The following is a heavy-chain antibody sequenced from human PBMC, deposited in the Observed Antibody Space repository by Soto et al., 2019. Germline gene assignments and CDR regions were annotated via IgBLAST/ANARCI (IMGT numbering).Heavy chain of an antibody. D-gene: IGHD2-21*02. V-gene: IGHV3-74*01. CDR3: ARGGDPDY. CDR1: GFSFDYYW. CDR2: LQTDGSHP. Sequence: EVQLVESGGDLVQPGGSLRLSCVASGFSFDYYWMHWVRQAPGEGLMWVSRLQTDGSHPAYADSVKGRFTISRDNAKNTLFLQMNNLRAEDTAVYYCARGGDPDYWGQGTLVTVSS. J-gene: IGHJ4*02.